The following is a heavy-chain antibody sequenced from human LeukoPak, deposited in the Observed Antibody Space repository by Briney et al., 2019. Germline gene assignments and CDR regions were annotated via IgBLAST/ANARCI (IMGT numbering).Heavy chain of an antibody. J-gene: IGHJ1*01. CDR1: GFTFKNYS. D-gene: IGHD3-9*01. Sequence: PGGSLRLSCAASGFTFKNYSMNWVRQAPGKGLVWVSRINGDGGRISYADSVKGRFTISRDNSRNTLNLQMNSLRAEDTAVYFCGRGPASSNFDVGYNWGEGTLVTVSS. CDR3: GRGPASSNFDVGYN. V-gene: IGHV3-74*03. CDR2: INGDGGRI.